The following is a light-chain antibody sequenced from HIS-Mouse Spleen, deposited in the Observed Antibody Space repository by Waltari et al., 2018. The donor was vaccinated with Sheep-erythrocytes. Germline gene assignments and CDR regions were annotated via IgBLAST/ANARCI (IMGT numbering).Light chain of an antibody. CDR2: DAS. CDR3: QQRSNWYT. CDR1: QSVSSY. J-gene: IGKJ2*01. V-gene: IGKV3-11*01. Sequence: EIVLTQSPATLSLSPGERATLSCRAGQSVSSYLAWYQQTPGQAPRLLIYDASNRATGIPARFSCSGSGTDFTLTISSLEPEDFAVYYCQQRSNWYTFGQGTKLEIK.